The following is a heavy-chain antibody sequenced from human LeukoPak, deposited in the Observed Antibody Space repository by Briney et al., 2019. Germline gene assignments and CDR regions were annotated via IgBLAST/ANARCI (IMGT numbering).Heavy chain of an antibody. CDR3: ARTRYCSSTSCYVKGYYMDV. J-gene: IGHJ6*03. CDR1: GYSFTSYW. V-gene: IGHV5-51*01. CDR2: IYPGDFDT. Sequence: GESLKISCKGSGYSFTSYWIGWVRQMPGKGLEWMGIIYPGDFDTGYSPSFQGQVTISADKSISTAYLQWSSLEASDTAMYYCARTRYCSSTSCYVKGYYMDVWGKGTTVTVSS. D-gene: IGHD2-2*01.